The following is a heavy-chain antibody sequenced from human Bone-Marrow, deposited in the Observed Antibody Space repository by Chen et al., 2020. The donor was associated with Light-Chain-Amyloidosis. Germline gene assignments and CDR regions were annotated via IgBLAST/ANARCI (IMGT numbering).Heavy chain of an antibody. Sequence: QLQLQESGPGLVKPSETLSLTCTVSGGSLSSSSYYWGWIRQPPGKGLEWIGSIHSSGSTYYSPSLKSRVTISVDTSKNQFSLKLDSVTAADTAVYYCTGDVRLEWAFYWGQGNLVTVSS. CDR1: GGSLSSSSYY. J-gene: IGHJ4*02. CDR2: IHSSGST. CDR3: TGDVRLEWAFY. D-gene: IGHD3-3*01. V-gene: IGHV4-39*07.